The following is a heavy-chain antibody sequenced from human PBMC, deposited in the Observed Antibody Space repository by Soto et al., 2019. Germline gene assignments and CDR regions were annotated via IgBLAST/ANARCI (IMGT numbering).Heavy chain of an antibody. Sequence: SETLSLTCTVSGGSISSYYWSWIRQPPGKGLEWIGYIYYSGSTNYNPSLKSRVTISVDTSKNQFSLKLSSVTAADTAVYYCARVRTIDFWSGYPYNWSDPWGQGTLVTVSS. CDR3: ARVRTIDFWSGYPYNWSDP. J-gene: IGHJ5*02. V-gene: IGHV4-59*01. CDR2: IYYSGST. CDR1: GGSISSYY. D-gene: IGHD3-3*01.